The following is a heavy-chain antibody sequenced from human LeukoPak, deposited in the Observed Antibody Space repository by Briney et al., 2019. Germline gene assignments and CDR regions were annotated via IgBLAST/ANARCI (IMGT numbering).Heavy chain of an antibody. Sequence: ASVKVSCKASGYTFTGYYMHWVRQAPGQGLEWTGWINPNSGGTNYAQKFQGRVTMTRDTSISTAYMELSRLRSDDTAVYYCARDSDLGGPSPAGYWGQGTLVTVSS. V-gene: IGHV1-2*02. CDR3: ARDSDLGGPSPAGY. J-gene: IGHJ4*02. CDR2: INPNSGGT. D-gene: IGHD3-16*01. CDR1: GYTFTGYY.